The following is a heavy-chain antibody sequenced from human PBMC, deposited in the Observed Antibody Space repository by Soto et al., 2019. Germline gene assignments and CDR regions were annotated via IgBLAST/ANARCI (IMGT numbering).Heavy chain of an antibody. J-gene: IGHJ4*02. CDR1: GFTFSSYG. CDR2: IWYDGSNK. V-gene: IGHV3-33*01. CDR3: ARDLSGSYTSLFDC. D-gene: IGHD1-26*01. Sequence: QVQLVESGGGVVQPGRSLRLSCAASGFTFSSYGMHWVRQAPGKGLEWVAVIWYDGSNKYYADSVKGRFTISRDNSKNTLYLQMNSLRAEGTAVYYCARDLSGSYTSLFDCWGQGTLVTVSS.